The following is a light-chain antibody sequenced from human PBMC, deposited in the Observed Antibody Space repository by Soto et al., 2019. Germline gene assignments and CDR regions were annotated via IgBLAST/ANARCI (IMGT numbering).Light chain of an antibody. CDR1: QSVYRN. CDR3: QQDDNWPRT. CDR2: GAS. Sequence: EIVLTQSPATLSVSPGGRATLSCRASQSVYRNLAWYQQKPGQAPRPLIYGASTRATGTPARFSASGSGTEFTLTISSLQSEDFAVYYCQQDDNWPRTFCQGTKVEIK. V-gene: IGKV3D-15*01. J-gene: IGKJ1*01.